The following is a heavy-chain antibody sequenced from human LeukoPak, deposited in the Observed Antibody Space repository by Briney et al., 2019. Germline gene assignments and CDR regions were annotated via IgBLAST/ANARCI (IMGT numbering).Heavy chain of an antibody. CDR3: ARGGYSGSYYRFS. V-gene: IGHV3-74*01. D-gene: IGHD6-25*01. J-gene: IGHJ4*02. CDR2: TSKDGSDT. CDR1: GFTFSDSW. Sequence: PGGSLRLSCAASGFTFSDSWMHWVRQIPGKGPEWLSRTSKDGSDTVYADSAKGRLRASRDNGKNTVYPELTNLRPDDTALYYCARGGYSGSYYRFSRGRGTQVTVAS.